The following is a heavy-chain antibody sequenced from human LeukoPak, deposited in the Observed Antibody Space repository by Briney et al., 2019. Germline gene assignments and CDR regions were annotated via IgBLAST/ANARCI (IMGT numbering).Heavy chain of an antibody. CDR1: GFTFSSYG. CDR3: ARASYSSGWYLGATYDAFDI. D-gene: IGHD6-19*01. V-gene: IGHV3-30*03. CDR2: ISYDGSNK. Sequence: TGGSLRLSCAASGFTFSSYGMHWVRQAPGKGLEWVAVISYDGSNKYYADSVKGRFTISRDNSKNTLYLQMNSLRAEDTAVYYCARASYSSGWYLGATYDAFDIWGQGTMVTVSS. J-gene: IGHJ3*02.